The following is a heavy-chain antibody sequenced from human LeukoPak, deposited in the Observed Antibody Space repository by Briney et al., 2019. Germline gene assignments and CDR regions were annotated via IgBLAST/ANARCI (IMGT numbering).Heavy chain of an antibody. V-gene: IGHV3-48*02. D-gene: IGHD5-12*01. CDR3: ARDEGSGYDYFSTF. J-gene: IGHJ4*02. Sequence: GGSLRLSCAAPGFTFSSYNMNWVRQAPGKGLEWVSYISSSSSTIYYADSVKGRFTISRDNAKNSLYLQMNSLRDEDTAVYYCARDEGSGYDYFSTFWGQGTLVTVSS. CDR1: GFTFSSYN. CDR2: ISSSSSTI.